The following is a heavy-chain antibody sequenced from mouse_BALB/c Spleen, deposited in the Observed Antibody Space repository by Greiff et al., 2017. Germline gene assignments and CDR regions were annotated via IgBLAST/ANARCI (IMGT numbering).Heavy chain of an antibody. V-gene: IGHV7-3*02. Sequence: EVKLVESGGGLVQPGGSLRLSCATSGFTFTDYYMSWVRQPPGKALEWLGFIRNKANGYTTEYSASVKGRFTISRDNSQSILYLQMNTLRAEDSATYYCARDQDDVYFDYWGQGTTLTVSS. CDR2: IRNKANGYTT. CDR3: ARDQDDVYFDY. D-gene: IGHD2-12*01. CDR1: GFTFTDYY. J-gene: IGHJ2*01.